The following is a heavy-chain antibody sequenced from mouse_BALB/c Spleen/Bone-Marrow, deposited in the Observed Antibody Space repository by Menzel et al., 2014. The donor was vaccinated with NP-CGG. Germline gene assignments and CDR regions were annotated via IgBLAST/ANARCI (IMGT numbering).Heavy chain of an antibody. Sequence: EVKVVESGGGLVQPGGSLKLSCAASRFTFSSYGMSWVRPTPDKRLELVATINSNGGSTYYPDSVKGRFTISRDNAKNTLYLQMSSLKSEDTAMYYCARDRYYGYAMDYWGQGTSVTVSS. V-gene: IGHV5-6-3*01. CDR1: RFTFSSYG. J-gene: IGHJ4*01. D-gene: IGHD1-1*01. CDR3: ARDRYYGYAMDY. CDR2: INSNGGST.